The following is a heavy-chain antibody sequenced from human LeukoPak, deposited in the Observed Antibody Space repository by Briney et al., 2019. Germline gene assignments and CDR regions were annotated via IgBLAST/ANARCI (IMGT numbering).Heavy chain of an antibody. CDR2: IYTSGST. CDR1: GGSISSYY. Sequence: SETLSLTXTVSGGSISSYYWSWIRQPAGKGLEWIGRIYTSGSTNYNPSLKSRVTMSVDTSKNQFSLKLSSVTAADTAVYYCARDPQYQLLPGWFDPWGQGTLVTVSS. D-gene: IGHD2-2*01. J-gene: IGHJ5*02. CDR3: ARDPQYQLLPGWFDP. V-gene: IGHV4-4*07.